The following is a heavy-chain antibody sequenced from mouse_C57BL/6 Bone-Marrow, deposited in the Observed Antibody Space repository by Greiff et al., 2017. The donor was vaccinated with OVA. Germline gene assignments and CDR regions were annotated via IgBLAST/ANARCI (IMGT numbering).Heavy chain of an antibody. Sequence: EVKLMESGAELVKPGASVKLSCTASGFNIKDYYMHWVKQRTEQGLEWIGRIDPEDGETKYAPKFQGKATITADTSSNTAYLQLSSLTSEDTAVYYCARSLLLRPHFDYWGQGTTLTVSS. CDR2: IDPEDGET. V-gene: IGHV14-2*01. CDR1: GFNIKDYY. CDR3: ARSLLLRPHFDY. J-gene: IGHJ2*01. D-gene: IGHD1-1*01.